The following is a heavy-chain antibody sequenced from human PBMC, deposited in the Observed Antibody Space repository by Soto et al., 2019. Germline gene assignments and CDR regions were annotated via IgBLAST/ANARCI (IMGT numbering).Heavy chain of an antibody. J-gene: IGHJ4*02. CDR3: ATLPPYYFDTSGYFLED. D-gene: IGHD3-22*01. V-gene: IGHV1-18*01. Sequence: ASVKVSCKASGYSFPSHGNGWMRQAPGQGLEWMGWITTFNGNTNYAKKFQERVTMTADTSTSTVYMELRSLRYDDTAVYFCATLPPYYFDTSGYFLEDWGQGTLVTVSS. CDR2: ITTFNGNT. CDR1: GYSFPSHG.